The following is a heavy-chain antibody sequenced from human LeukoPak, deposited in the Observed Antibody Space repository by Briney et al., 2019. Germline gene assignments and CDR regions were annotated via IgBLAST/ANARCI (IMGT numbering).Heavy chain of an antibody. CDR2: ISGSGGST. J-gene: IGHJ6*02. V-gene: IGHV3-23*01. CDR3: AAYYGSGSPHYYYGMDV. D-gene: IGHD3-10*01. Sequence: GGSLRLSCAASGFTFSSYAMSWVRQAPGKGLEWVSAISGSGGSTYYADSAKGRFTISRDNSKNTLYLQMNSLRAEDTAVYYCAAYYGSGSPHYYYGMDVWGQGTTVTVSS. CDR1: GFTFSSYA.